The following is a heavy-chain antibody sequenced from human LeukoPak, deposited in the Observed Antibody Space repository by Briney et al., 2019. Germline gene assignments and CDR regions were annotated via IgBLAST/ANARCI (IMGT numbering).Heavy chain of an antibody. D-gene: IGHD6-13*01. CDR1: GDSISSYY. V-gene: IGHV4-4*07. Sequence: PSETLSLTCTVSGDSISSYYWSWIRQPAGKGLEWIGRIYTSGSTNYNPSLKSRLTMSVDTSKNQFSLKMSSVTAADTAVYYCARGNSSSWPLDYWGQGTLVTVSS. CDR2: IYTSGST. J-gene: IGHJ4*02. CDR3: ARGNSSSWPLDY.